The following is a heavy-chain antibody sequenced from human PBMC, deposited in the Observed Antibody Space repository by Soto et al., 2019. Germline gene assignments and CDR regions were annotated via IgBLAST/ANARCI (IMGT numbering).Heavy chain of an antibody. D-gene: IGHD2-2*01. CDR2: IYHSGST. V-gene: IGHV4-4*02. CDR1: GGYINSAGHS. J-gene: IGHJ6*02. CDR3: ARDDHIVVVPTSLGAMDV. Sequence: PSETLSLTCTVSGGYINSAGHSWSWVRQPPGKGLEWIGEIYHSGSTNYNPSLKSRGTIALDKSNNQFSLQRTSVTAADSAVYYCARDDHIVVVPTSLGAMDVGGQGTTVTVSS.